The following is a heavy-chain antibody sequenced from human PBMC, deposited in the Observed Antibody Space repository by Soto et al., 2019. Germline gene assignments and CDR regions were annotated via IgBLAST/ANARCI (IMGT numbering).Heavy chain of an antibody. CDR2: IWYDGNKQ. CDR1: GFIFSNYG. CDR3: ARHDGYYFNY. Sequence: QVQLVESGGGVVQPGRSLRLSCGASGFIFSNYGMHWVRQAPGKGLEWVSVIWYDGNKQYYVDSVKGRFTISRDNSKDTLYLQMNSLRAEDTAVYYCARHDGYYFNYWGHGTLFTVSS. V-gene: IGHV3-33*01. J-gene: IGHJ4*01.